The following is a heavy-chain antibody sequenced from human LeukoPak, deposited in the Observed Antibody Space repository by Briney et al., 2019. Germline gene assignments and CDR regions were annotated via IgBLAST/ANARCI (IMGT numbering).Heavy chain of an antibody. CDR2: IYYSGST. V-gene: IGHV4-39*01. CDR1: GGSISSSSYY. D-gene: IGHD3-10*01. J-gene: IGHJ4*02. Sequence: PSETLSLTCTVSGGSISSSSYYWGWIRQPPGKGLEWIGSIYYSGSTYYNPSLKSRVTISVDTPKNQFSLKLSSVTAADTAVYYCARRARGTMVRGEKSVGYYFDYWGQGTLVTVSS. CDR3: ARRARGTMVRGEKSVGYYFDY.